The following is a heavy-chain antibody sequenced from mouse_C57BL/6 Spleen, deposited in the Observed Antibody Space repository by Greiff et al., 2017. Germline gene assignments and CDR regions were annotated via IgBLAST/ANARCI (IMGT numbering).Heavy chain of an antibody. D-gene: IGHD1-1*01. J-gene: IGHJ4*01. V-gene: IGHV1-63*01. Sequence: QVQLKQSGAELVRPGTSVKMSCKASGYTFTNYWIGWAKQRPGHGLEWIGDIYPGGGYTNYNEKFKGKATLTADKSSSTAYMQFSSLTSEDSAIYYCARGRSHAMDYWGQGTSVTVSS. CDR3: ARGRSHAMDY. CDR1: GYTFTNYW. CDR2: IYPGGGYT.